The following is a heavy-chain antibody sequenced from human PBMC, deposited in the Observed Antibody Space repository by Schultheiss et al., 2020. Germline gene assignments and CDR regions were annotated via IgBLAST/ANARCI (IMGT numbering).Heavy chain of an antibody. D-gene: IGHD1-1*01. J-gene: IGHJ3*02. V-gene: IGHV3-23*01. CDR1: GFTFSSYA. Sequence: GGSLRLSCAASGFTFSSYAMSWVRQAPGKGLEWVSAISGSGGSTYYADSVKGRFTISRENAKNSLYLQMNSLSAEDTAVSYCARDRDDVNAFDIWGQGTMVTVSS. CDR3: ARDRDDVNAFDI. CDR2: ISGSGGST.